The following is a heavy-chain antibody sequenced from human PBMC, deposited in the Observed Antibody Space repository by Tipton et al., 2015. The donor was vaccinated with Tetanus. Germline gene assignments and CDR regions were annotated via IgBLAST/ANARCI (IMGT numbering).Heavy chain of an antibody. CDR2: IYSSGST. CDR1: GGSISSGDYF. V-gene: IGHV4-30-4*01. CDR3: ARGTNMLRGVMIIGNAFDV. D-gene: IGHD3-10*01. Sequence: TLSLTCSVSGGSISSGDYFWCWIRQPPGKGLEWIGYIYSSGSTYYNPSLKSRVSLSQDTSKNQFSLKLNSVTAADTAVYYCARGTNMLRGVMIIGNAFDVWGQGTLVPVSS. J-gene: IGHJ3*01.